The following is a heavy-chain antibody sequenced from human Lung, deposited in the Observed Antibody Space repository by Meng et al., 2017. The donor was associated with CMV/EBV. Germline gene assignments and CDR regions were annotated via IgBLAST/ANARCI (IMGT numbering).Heavy chain of an antibody. CDR1: GFTFSSYA. J-gene: IGHJ6*02. Sequence: GGSLRLXXAASGFTFSSYAMSWVRQAPGKGLEWVSFIYSGDSSTSYADSVKGRFTISRDNSKNTLYLQMNSLRAEDTAVYYCARVRYSKGMGYYYGMDVWGQGXTVTVSS. CDR3: ARVRYSKGMGYYYGMDV. D-gene: IGHD3-16*02. V-gene: IGHV3-23*03. CDR2: IYSGDSST.